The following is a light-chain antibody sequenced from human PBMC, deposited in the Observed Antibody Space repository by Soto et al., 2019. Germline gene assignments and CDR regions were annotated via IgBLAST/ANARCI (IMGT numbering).Light chain of an antibody. J-gene: IGKJ1*01. CDR3: QHYNSYSEA. CDR1: QTISSW. V-gene: IGKV1-5*03. CDR2: KAS. Sequence: IQMTQSPSTPSGSVGDRVTITCRASQTISSWLAWYQQKSGKAPKLLIYKASTLKSGVPSRFSGSGSGTEFTLTISSLQPDDFATYYCQHYNSYSEAFGQGTKVDIK.